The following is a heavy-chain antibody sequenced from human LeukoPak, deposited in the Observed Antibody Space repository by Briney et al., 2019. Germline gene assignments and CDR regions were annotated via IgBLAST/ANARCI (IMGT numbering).Heavy chain of an antibody. CDR3: ARDDNYGIFVNVDY. CDR1: GYTFISYY. D-gene: IGHD4-11*01. CDR2: INPSGGSI. J-gene: IGHJ4*02. Sequence: ASVKVSCKASGYTFISYYMHWVRQAPGQGLEWMGIINPSGGSISYAQKFRGRVTMTRDMSTSIVYMELSSLRSEDTAVYYCARDDNYGIFVNVDYWGQGTLVTVSS. V-gene: IGHV1-46*01.